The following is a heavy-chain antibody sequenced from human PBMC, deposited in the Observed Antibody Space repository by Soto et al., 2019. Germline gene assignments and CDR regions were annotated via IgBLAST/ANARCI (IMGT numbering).Heavy chain of an antibody. D-gene: IGHD3-10*01. Sequence: PGGSLRLSCVASGFTLRRNSMAWVRQAPGKRLEWVSTISNGGASTFYADSVKGRFTISRDTSKNTLYLQMDSLRAEDAAVYFCAKWSGFGDAWGQGTLVTVSS. CDR2: ISNGGAST. J-gene: IGHJ5*02. CDR3: AKWSGFGDA. V-gene: IGHV3-23*01. CDR1: GFTLRRNS.